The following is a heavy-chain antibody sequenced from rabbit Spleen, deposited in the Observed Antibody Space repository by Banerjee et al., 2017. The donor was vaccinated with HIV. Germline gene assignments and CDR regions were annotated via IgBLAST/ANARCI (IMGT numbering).Heavy chain of an antibody. CDR2: INAATAKP. D-gene: IGHD8-1*01. Sequence: QEQVKETGGGLVQPGGSLALSCKASGFSFSDRDVMCWVRQAPGKGLEWIACINAATAKPVYATWAKGRFTISRTSSTTVTLRMTSLTAADRATYFCARDGAGGSYFALWGQGTLVTV. CDR1: GFSFSDRDV. V-gene: IGHV1S45*01. CDR3: ARDGAGGSYFAL. J-gene: IGHJ4*01.